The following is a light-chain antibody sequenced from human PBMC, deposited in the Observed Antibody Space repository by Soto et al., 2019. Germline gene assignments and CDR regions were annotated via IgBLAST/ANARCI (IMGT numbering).Light chain of an antibody. CDR3: QQRSNWPPWT. CDR1: QSSGRC. CDR2: DAS. J-gene: IGKJ1*01. V-gene: IGKV1-5*01. Sequence: DIQMTQSPSTLSAFVGDRVTITCRVSQSSGRCLAWYQQKQGKAPTLLLYDASSLESGVPSRFSGSGSGTDFTLTISSLEPEDFAVYYCQQRSNWPPWTFGQGTKVDIK.